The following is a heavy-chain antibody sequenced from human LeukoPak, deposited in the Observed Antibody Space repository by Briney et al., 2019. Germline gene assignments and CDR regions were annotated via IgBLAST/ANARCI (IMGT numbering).Heavy chain of an antibody. CDR3: AKALVGIDAFDI. CDR1: GFTLSSYA. Sequence: GGSLRLSCAASGFTLSSYAMSWVRQAPGEGLEWVSAISGSGATTYFADSVKGRFTISRDNSKDTLYLQMNSLRAEDTAVYYCAKALVGIDAFDIWGQGTMVTVSS. CDR2: ISGSGATT. D-gene: IGHD1-26*01. V-gene: IGHV3-23*01. J-gene: IGHJ3*02.